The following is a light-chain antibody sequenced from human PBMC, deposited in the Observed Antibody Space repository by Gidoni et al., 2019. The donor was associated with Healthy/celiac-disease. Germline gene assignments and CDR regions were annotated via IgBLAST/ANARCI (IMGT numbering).Light chain of an antibody. J-gene: IGKJ1*01. V-gene: IGKV1-39*01. CDR2: AAS. CDR1: QSISSY. Sequence: DIQMTHSPSSLSASVGERVTITCRASQSISSYLNWYQQKPGKAPKLLIYAASSLQSGVPSRFSGSGSGTDFTLTISSLQPEDFATYYCQQNYSTPRTFGQGTKVEIK. CDR3: QQNYSTPRT.